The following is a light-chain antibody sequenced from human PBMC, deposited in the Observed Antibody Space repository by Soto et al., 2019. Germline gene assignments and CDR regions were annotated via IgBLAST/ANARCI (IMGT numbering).Light chain of an antibody. Sequence: QSVLTQPPSVSGAPGQRVTISCTGSSSNIGAGYDVHWYQQLPGTAPKLLIYGNSNRPSGVPDRFSGSKSGTSASLAIPGIRAEDAADYYCQSYDSSLSGWVFGGGTKRTVL. CDR1: SSNIGAGYD. CDR2: GNS. CDR3: QSYDSSLSGWV. J-gene: IGLJ3*02. V-gene: IGLV1-40*01.